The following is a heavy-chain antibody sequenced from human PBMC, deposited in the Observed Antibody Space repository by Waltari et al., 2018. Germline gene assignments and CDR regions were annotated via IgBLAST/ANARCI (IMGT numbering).Heavy chain of an antibody. CDR1: RFTFSSYG. Sequence: ELQLLESGGGLVQPGGSLRLSCAASRFTFSSYGMSWVRQAPGKGLEWVSGISSSGGSTYYADSVKGRLTISRDNSKNTLYLQMNSLRAGDTAVYYCAKDGPRGYSYHYRGDAFDIWGQGTMVTVSS. J-gene: IGHJ3*02. V-gene: IGHV3-23*01. D-gene: IGHD5-18*01. CDR2: ISSSGGST. CDR3: AKDGPRGYSYHYRGDAFDI.